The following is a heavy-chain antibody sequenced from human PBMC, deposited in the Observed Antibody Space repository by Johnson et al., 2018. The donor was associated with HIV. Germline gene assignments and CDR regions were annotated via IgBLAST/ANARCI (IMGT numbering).Heavy chain of an antibody. CDR1: GFTFSDHY. Sequence: EVQLVESGGGLVQPGGSLRLSCAASGFTFSDHYMDWVRQAPGKGLEWVGRTRKKVNSYTTEYAASVKGRFTVSRDDSKNSLNLQMNSLRAEDTAVYYCAAYYDFWSGSYTSGFDIWGQGTMVTVSS. CDR3: AAYYDFWSGSYTSGFDI. D-gene: IGHD3-3*01. CDR2: TRKKVNSYTT. V-gene: IGHV3-72*01. J-gene: IGHJ3*02.